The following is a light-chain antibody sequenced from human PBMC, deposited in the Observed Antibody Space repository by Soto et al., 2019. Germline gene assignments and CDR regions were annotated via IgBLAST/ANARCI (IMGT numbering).Light chain of an antibody. CDR2: GTF. V-gene: IGKV1-5*01. CDR3: QHLNNYPPFT. J-gene: IGKJ3*01. Sequence: DIQMTQYPSTLSASIGGRVTITCLASQTITRWMAWYQQKPGKAPKLLISGTFTLQSGVPSRFNGSGSGTDFTLTISRLQPEDFATYYCQHLNNYPPFTFGPGTKVDI. CDR1: QTITRW.